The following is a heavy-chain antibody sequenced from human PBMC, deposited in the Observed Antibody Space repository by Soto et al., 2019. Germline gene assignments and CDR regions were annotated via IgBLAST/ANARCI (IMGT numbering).Heavy chain of an antibody. V-gene: IGHV3-21*01. Sequence: EVQLVESGGGLVKPGGSLRLSCAASGFTFSSYSMNWVRQAPGKGLEWVSSISSSSSYIYYADSVKGRFTISRDNAKNSLYLQMNSLRAEDTAVYYCARERGGYYYYYGMDVWGQGTTVTVSS. CDR3: ARERGGYYYYYGMDV. CDR1: GFTFSSYS. D-gene: IGHD3-10*01. CDR2: ISSSSSYI. J-gene: IGHJ6*02.